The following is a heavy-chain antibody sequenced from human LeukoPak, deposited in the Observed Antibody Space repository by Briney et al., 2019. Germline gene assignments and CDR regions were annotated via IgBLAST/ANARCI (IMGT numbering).Heavy chain of an antibody. D-gene: IGHD3-22*01. CDR1: GFSFSRHA. J-gene: IGHJ4*02. CDR3: AKDLHPASTAVVVEGGLDS. CDR2: ITGTGTNT. Sequence: GGSLRLSGAASGFSFSRHAMTWVRQAPGQGLEWVSTITGTGTNTYYGHSVKGRFTISRDNFNKTLYLEMHSLRAEDTAVYYCAKDLHPASTAVVVEGGLDSWGQGTLVTVSS. V-gene: IGHV3-23*01.